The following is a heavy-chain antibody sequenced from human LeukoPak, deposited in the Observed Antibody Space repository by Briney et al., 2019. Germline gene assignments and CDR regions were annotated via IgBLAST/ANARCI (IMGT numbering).Heavy chain of an antibody. CDR2: IYCSGTT. CDR3: ARHSVRNPRSSMDV. Sequence: PSETLSLTCTFYGGSISSYYWSWIRQPPGKGMEWIGYIYCSGTTNYNPSLKSRVTISVDTSKNQFSLKLSSVTAADTAVYYCARHSVRNPRSSMDVWGQGTTVTVSS. V-gene: IGHV4-59*08. J-gene: IGHJ6*02. CDR1: GGSISSYY. D-gene: IGHD3-10*01.